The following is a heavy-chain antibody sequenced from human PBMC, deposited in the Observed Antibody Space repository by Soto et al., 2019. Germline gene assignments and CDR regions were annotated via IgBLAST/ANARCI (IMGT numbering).Heavy chain of an antibody. J-gene: IGHJ4*02. CDR1: VFTFGNYG. CDR3: AKGSSDSTTFRPCYFDY. V-gene: IGHV3-30*18. D-gene: IGHD1-1*01. Sequence: WGSLTLSCAASVFTFGNYGMPWVRQAPGKGLEWVAVISYDGSNKYYADSVKGRFTISRDNSKNTLYLQMNSLRAEDTAVYYCAKGSSDSTTFRPCYFDYWGQGTLVTVSS. CDR2: ISYDGSNK.